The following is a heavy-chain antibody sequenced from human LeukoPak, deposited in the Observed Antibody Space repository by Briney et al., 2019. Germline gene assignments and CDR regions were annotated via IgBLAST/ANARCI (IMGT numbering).Heavy chain of an antibody. D-gene: IGHD6-13*01. J-gene: IGHJ5*02. CDR3: ARVSSRNWFDP. Sequence: GGSLRLSCAASGFTFSSYSMNWVRQAPGKGLEWVSSISSSSSYIYYAGSVKGRFTISRDNAKNSLYLQMNSLRAEDTAVYYCARVSSRNWFDPWGQGTLVTVSS. V-gene: IGHV3-21*01. CDR1: GFTFSSYS. CDR2: ISSSSSYI.